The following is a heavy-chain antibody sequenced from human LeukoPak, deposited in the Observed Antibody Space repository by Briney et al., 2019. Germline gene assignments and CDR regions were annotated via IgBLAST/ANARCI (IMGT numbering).Heavy chain of an antibody. D-gene: IGHD3-9*01. J-gene: IGHJ4*02. V-gene: IGHV1-8*01. CDR3: ARGSDYDILTGYYPHDY. CDR2: MNPNSGNT. Sequence: GASVKVSCKASGYTFTSYDINWVRQVTGQGLEWMGWMNPNSGNTGYAQKFQGRVTVTRNTSISTAYMELSSLRSEDTAVYYCARGSDYDILTGYYPHDYWGQGTLVTVSS. CDR1: GYTFTSYD.